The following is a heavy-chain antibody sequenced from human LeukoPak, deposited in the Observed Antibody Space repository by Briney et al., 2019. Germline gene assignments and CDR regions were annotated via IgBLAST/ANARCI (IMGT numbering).Heavy chain of an antibody. CDR3: ARGPLTVTRGFDP. Sequence: SETLSLTRTVSGGSIDIYYWSWIRQPAGKGLEWIGRIYTSGSTNYNPSLKTRVTMSVDTSKNQFSLKLSSVTAADTAVYYCARGPLTVTRGFDPWGQGTLVTVSS. J-gene: IGHJ5*02. D-gene: IGHD4-17*01. V-gene: IGHV4-4*07. CDR2: IYTSGST. CDR1: GGSIDIYY.